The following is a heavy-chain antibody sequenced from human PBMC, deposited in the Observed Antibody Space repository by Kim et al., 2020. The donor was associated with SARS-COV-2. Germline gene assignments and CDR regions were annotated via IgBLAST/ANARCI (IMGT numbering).Heavy chain of an antibody. CDR1: GFTFSSYA. CDR3: ARDIYGDYDYGMDV. Sequence: GGSLRLSCAASGFTFSSYAMHWVRQAPGKGLEWVAVISYDGSNKYYADSVKGRFTISRDNSKNTLYLQMNSLRTEDTAVYYCARDIYGDYDYGMDVWGQG. J-gene: IGHJ6*02. CDR2: ISYDGSNK. V-gene: IGHV3-30*04. D-gene: IGHD4-17*01.